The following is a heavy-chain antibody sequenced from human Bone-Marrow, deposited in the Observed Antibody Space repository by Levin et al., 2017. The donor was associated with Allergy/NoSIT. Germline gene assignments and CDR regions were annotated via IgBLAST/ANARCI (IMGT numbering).Heavy chain of an antibody. CDR3: ARDTYMVRGVMGYYYMDV. D-gene: IGHD3-10*01. Sequence: SQTLSLTCTVTGGSMSSGSYYWSWIRQPAGKGLEWIGRIYTSGSTNYNPSLKSRVTISVDTSKNQFSLKLSSVTAADTAVYYCARDTYMVRGVMGYYYMDVWGKGTTVTVSS. V-gene: IGHV4-61*02. CDR1: GGSMSSGSYY. J-gene: IGHJ6*03. CDR2: IYTSGST.